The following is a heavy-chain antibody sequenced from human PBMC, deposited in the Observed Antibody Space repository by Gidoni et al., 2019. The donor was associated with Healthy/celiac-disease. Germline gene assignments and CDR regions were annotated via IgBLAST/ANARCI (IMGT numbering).Heavy chain of an antibody. CDR3: ARDRGVVVAATYYYYGMDV. D-gene: IGHD2-15*01. V-gene: IGHV3-66*01. CDR1: GFTVSSNY. J-gene: IGHJ6*02. CDR2: IYSGGST. Sequence: EVQLVESGGGLVQPGGSLRLSCAASGFTVSSNYMSWVRQAPGKGLEWVSVIYSGGSTYYADSVKGRFTISRDNSKNTLYLQMNSLRAEDTAVYYCARDRGVVVAATYYYYGMDVWGQGTTVTVSS.